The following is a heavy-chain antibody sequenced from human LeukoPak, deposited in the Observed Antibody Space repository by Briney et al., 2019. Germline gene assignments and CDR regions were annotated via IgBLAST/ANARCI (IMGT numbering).Heavy chain of an antibody. D-gene: IGHD3-3*01. CDR2: ISSSSSYI. CDR3: ARDQADHDFWSGYSSLQDDY. V-gene: IGHV3-21*01. CDR1: GFTFSSYS. Sequence: MPGGSLRLSCAASGFTFSSYSMNWVRQAPGKGLEWVPSISSSSSYIYYADSVKGRFTISRDNAKNSLYLQMNSLRAEDTAVYYCARDQADHDFWSGYSSLQDDYWGQGTLVTVSS. J-gene: IGHJ4*02.